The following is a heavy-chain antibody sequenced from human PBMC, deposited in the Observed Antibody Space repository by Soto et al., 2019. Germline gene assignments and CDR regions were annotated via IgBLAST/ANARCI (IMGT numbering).Heavy chain of an antibody. Sequence: QVQMVQSGAEVKKPGASVQVSCKTSGYTFISYGIRWVRQAPGQGLEWMGWISPNSGQTTYAQKFQGRVNLTTDKSTTTAYLELRSLTSDDTAVYYCARDPFPVIDSDDDYWGPGTPVAVSS. V-gene: IGHV1-18*01. J-gene: IGHJ4*02. CDR3: ARDPFPVIDSDDDY. D-gene: IGHD3-22*01. CDR2: ISPNSGQT. CDR1: GYTFISYG.